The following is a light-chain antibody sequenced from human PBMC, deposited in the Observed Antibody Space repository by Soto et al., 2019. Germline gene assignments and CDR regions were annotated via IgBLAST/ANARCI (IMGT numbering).Light chain of an antibody. CDR2: AAS. J-gene: IGKJ5*01. CDR3: QQSYYMPIT. CDR1: QSISSH. V-gene: IGKV1-39*01. Sequence: DIQMTQSPSSLSASVGDRVTITCRASQSISSHLNWYQQKPGKAPKLLIYAASSLQSGVPSRFSGSSSGTDFTLTISSLHPEDFATYYCQQSYYMPITFGQGTRLEIK.